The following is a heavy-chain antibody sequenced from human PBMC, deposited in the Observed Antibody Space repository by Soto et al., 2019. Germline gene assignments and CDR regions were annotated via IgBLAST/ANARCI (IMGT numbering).Heavy chain of an antibody. D-gene: IGHD4-4*01. CDR1: GGTFSSYA. Sequence: QVQLVQSGAEVKKPGSSVKVSCKASGGTFSSYAISWVRQAPGQGLEWMGGIIPIFGTANYAQKFQGRVTITADESTSTDYMELSTLRSEDTAVYYCARDYEDYNPYNYYYGIDVWGQGTTVTVSS. V-gene: IGHV1-69*12. CDR2: IIPIFGTA. CDR3: ARDYEDYNPYNYYYGIDV. J-gene: IGHJ6*02.